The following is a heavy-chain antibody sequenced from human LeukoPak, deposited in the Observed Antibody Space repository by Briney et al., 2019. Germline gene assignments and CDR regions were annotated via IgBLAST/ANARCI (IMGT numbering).Heavy chain of an antibody. CDR3: GKAPPYSGSYSVDY. V-gene: IGHV3-23*01. CDR1: GFTFSSYA. CDR2: ISGSGGRT. D-gene: IGHD1-26*01. Sequence: PGGSLRLSCAASGFTFSSYAMSWVRQAPGKGLEWVSGISGSGGRTFYADSVKGRFSISRDNSKNTLYLQMNGLRAEDTAVYYCGKAPPYSGSYSVDYWGQGTLVTVSS. J-gene: IGHJ4*02.